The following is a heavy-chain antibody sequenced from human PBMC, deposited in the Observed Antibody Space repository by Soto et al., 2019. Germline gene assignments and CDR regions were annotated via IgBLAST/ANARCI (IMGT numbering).Heavy chain of an antibody. D-gene: IGHD3-3*01. CDR3: ARVRVADFWSGYTLYYYGMDV. CDR1: GYTSTSYA. CDR2: INAGNGNT. Sequence: ASVKVSCKASGYTSTSYAMHWVRQAPGQRLEWMGWINAGNGNTKYSQKFQGRVTITRDTSASTAYMELSSLRSEDTAVYYCARVRVADFWSGYTLYYYGMDVWGQGTTVTVS. J-gene: IGHJ6*02. V-gene: IGHV1-3*01.